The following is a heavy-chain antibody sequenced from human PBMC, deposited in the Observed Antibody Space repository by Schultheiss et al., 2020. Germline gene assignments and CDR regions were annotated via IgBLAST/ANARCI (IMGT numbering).Heavy chain of an antibody. V-gene: IGHV3-11*04. D-gene: IGHD5-18*01. J-gene: IGHJ4*02. CDR2: ISSSGSTI. CDR3: ARGVGYSYGRGTYYFDY. Sequence: GGSLRLSCAASGFTVSSNYMSWVRQAPGKGLEWVSYISSSGSTIYYADSVKGRFTISRDNAKNSLYLQMNSLRAEDTAVYYCARGVGYSYGRGTYYFDYWGQGTLVTVSS. CDR1: GFTVSSNY.